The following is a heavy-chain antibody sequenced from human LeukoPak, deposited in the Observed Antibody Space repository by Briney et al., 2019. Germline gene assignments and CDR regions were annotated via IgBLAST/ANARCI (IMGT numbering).Heavy chain of an antibody. J-gene: IGHJ4*02. V-gene: IGHV3-48*03. CDR3: ASDWGLVEY. CDR1: GFPFRSYE. D-gene: IGHD3/OR15-3a*01. CDR2: ISSSGSTI. Sequence: GGSLRLSCAASGFPFRSYEMNWVRQAPGKGLEWVSYISSSGSTIYYADSVKGRFTISRDNAKNSLYLQMNSLRAEDTAVYYCASDWGLVEYWGQGTLVTVSS.